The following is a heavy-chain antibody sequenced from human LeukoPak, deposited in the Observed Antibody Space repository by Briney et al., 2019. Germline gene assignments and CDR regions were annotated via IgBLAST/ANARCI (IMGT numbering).Heavy chain of an antibody. Sequence: ASVKVSCKASGYTFPGYYMHWVRQAPGQGLEWMGWINPNSGGTNYAQKFQGRVTMTGDTSISTAYMELSRLRSDDTAVYYCAREHSSSSGKVFDYWGQGTLVTVSS. J-gene: IGHJ4*02. V-gene: IGHV1-2*02. CDR1: GYTFPGYY. D-gene: IGHD6-6*01. CDR2: INPNSGGT. CDR3: AREHSSSSGKVFDY.